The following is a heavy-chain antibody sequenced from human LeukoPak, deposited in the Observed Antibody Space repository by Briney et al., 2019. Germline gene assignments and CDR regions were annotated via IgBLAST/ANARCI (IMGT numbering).Heavy chain of an antibody. D-gene: IGHD5-12*01. CDR1: GFTFSSYG. CDR2: ISYDGSNK. CDR3: AKGSNRGVATIDY. J-gene: IGHJ4*02. V-gene: IGHV3-30*18. Sequence: GRSLRLSCAASGFTFSSYGMHWVRQAPGKGLDWVAVISYDGSNKYYADSVKGRFTISRDNSKNTLFLQMNSQRAEDTAVYYCAKGSNRGVATIDYWGQGTLVTVSS.